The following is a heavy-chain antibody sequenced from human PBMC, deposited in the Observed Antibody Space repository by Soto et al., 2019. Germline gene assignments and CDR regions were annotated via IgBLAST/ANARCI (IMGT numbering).Heavy chain of an antibody. CDR1: GGSVSSSSYY. D-gene: IGHD6-13*01. CDR2: INHSGSS. CDR3: ATSYGNAWYTY. V-gene: IGHV4-39*07. Sequence: SETLSLTCTVSGGSVSSSSYYWTWIRQPPGKGLEWIAEINHSGSSNYNPTLRSRVTISIDTAKNQFSLRLSSVTAADTAVYYCATSYGNAWYTYWGQGTQVTVS. J-gene: IGHJ4*02.